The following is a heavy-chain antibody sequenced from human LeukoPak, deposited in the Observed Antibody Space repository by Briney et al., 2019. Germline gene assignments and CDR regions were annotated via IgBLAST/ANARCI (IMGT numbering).Heavy chain of an antibody. CDR3: ARDLSYYDSSGYLSAFDI. Sequence: SQTLSLTCTVSGGSISSGDYYWSWIRQPPGKGLEWIGYIYYSGSTYYNPSLKSRVTISVDTSKNRFSLKLSSVTAADTAVYYCARDLSYYDSSGYLSAFDIWGQGTMVTVSS. CDR1: GGSISSGDYY. V-gene: IGHV4-30-4*01. J-gene: IGHJ3*02. D-gene: IGHD3-22*01. CDR2: IYYSGST.